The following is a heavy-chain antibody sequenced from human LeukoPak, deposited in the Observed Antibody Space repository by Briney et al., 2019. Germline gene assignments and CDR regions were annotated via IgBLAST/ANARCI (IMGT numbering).Heavy chain of an antibody. CDR3: ARDLAY. Sequence: GGSLRLSCAASGLTFPTYSMKWVRQAPGKGLEWISYISSSSETISYADSVKGRFTISRDNAKNSLYLQTDSLRAEDTAVYYCARDLAYWGQGTLVTVSS. CDR2: ISSSSETI. V-gene: IGHV3-48*01. J-gene: IGHJ4*02. D-gene: IGHD5-12*01. CDR1: GLTFPTYS.